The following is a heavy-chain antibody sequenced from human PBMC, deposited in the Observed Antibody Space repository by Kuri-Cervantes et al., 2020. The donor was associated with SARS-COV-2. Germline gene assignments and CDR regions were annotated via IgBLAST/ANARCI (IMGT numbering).Heavy chain of an antibody. V-gene: IGHV4-59*01. D-gene: IGHD3-3*01. CDR3: ARGGITTFGVVNKAWFDP. Sequence: SETLSLTCSVSGVSINNYWSWIRQPPGKGLEWIAYIYYSGSTNYNPSLKSRVTISVDTSKNQFSLKLSSVTAADTAVYYCARGGITTFGVVNKAWFDPWGQGTLVTVSS. CDR2: IYYSGST. J-gene: IGHJ5*02. CDR1: GVSINNY.